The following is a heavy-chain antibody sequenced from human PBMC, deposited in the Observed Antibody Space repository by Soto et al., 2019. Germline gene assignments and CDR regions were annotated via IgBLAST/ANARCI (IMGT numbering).Heavy chain of an antibody. CDR1: GFTFSSYC. V-gene: IGHV3-7*01. J-gene: IGHJ5*02. CDR3: ARDRRAVAGTSKGWFDP. D-gene: IGHD6-19*01. CDR2: IKQDGSEK. Sequence: EVQLVESGGGLVQPGGSLRLSCAASGFTFSSYCMIWVRQAPGQGLEWVANIKQDGSEKYYVDSVKGRFTISRDNAKNSLYLQMNSLRAEDTAVYYCARDRRAVAGTSKGWFDPWGQGTLVTVSS.